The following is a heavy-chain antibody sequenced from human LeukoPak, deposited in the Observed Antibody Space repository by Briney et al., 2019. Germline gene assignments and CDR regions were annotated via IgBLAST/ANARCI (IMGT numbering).Heavy chain of an antibody. CDR3: ARSRFGELFLDY. J-gene: IGHJ4*02. CDR1: GFPFSSYV. CDR2: IYNDGSDK. D-gene: IGHD3-10*01. Sequence: QPGGSLRLSCAASGFPFSSYVMHWVRQAPGKGLEWVALIYNDGSDKYYADSVKGRFTISRDNSKNTLYLQMNSPRPEDTAVYSCARSRFGELFLDYWGQGTLVTVSS. V-gene: IGHV3-30-3*01.